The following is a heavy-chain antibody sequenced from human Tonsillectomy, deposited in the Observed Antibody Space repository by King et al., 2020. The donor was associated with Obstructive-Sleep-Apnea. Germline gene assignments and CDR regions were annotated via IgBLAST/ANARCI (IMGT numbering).Heavy chain of an antibody. J-gene: IGHJ4*02. V-gene: IGHV3-9*01. CDR3: AKDILDGSSWTGFDY. Sequence: VQLVESGGGLVQPGRSLRLSCAASGFTFDDYDMHWVRQAPGKGLEWVSGISWNSGSIDYADSVKGRFTISRDNAKNSLYLQMNSLRAEDTALYYCAKDILDGSSWTGFDYWGQGTLVTVSS. CDR1: GFTFDDYD. D-gene: IGHD6-13*01. CDR2: ISWNSGSI.